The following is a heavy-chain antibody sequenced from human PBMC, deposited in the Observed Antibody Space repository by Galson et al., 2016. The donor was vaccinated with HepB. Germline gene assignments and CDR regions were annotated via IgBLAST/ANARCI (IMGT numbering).Heavy chain of an antibody. Sequence: SLRLSRAASGFIFSESYMIWFRQAPGTGLEWVGRIRHKANSYSTEYAASVKDRFTISRDDSKNSVYLQMNSLKTEDTAVYYCARECPPCYYTYDWGKGTTVTVS. CDR2: IRHKANSYST. V-gene: IGHV3-72*01. CDR1: GFIFSESY. CDR3: ARECPPCYYTYD. J-gene: IGHJ6*03.